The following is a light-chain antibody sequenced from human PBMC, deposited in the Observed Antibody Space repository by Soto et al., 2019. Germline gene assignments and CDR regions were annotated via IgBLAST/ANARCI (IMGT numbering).Light chain of an antibody. J-gene: IGLJ2*01. CDR2: QDS. CDR1: KLGDKY. Sequence: SYELTQPPSVSVSPGQTASITCSGDKLGDKYACWYQQKPGQSPVLVIYQDSKRPSGIPGRFSGSNSGNTATLTISGTQAMDEADYYCQAWDSRTVVFGGGTKLTVL. CDR3: QAWDSRTVV. V-gene: IGLV3-1*01.